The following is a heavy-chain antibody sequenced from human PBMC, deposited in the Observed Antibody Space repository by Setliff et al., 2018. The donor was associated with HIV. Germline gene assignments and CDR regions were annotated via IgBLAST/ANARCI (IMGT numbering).Heavy chain of an antibody. CDR3: ARERSALLWKNWFDP. CDR1: GGSISSGSYY. CDR2: IYTSGST. J-gene: IGHJ5*02. V-gene: IGHV4-61*09. Sequence: LSLTCTVSGGSISSGSYYWSWIRQPAGKGLEWIGHIYTSGSTNYNPSLKSRVTISVDTSKNQFSLKLSSVTAADTAVYYCARERSALLWKNWFDPWGQGTLATVSS. D-gene: IGHD3-10*01.